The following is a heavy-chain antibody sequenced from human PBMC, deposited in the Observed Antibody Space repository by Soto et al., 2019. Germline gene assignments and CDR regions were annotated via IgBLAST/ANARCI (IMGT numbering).Heavy chain of an antibody. V-gene: IGHV1-69*08. Sequence: QVQLVQSGAEVRKPGSSVKVSCKAPGGTFSTYIISWVRQAPGQGLEWMGRIIPIPDITNYAQKFQGRVTVKADRSTSTAYMELTSLNSEDTAVYSCARDRITTRGDAFDLWGQGTMVTVSS. CDR2: IIPIPDIT. CDR3: ARDRITTRGDAFDL. CDR1: GGTFSTYI. J-gene: IGHJ3*01. D-gene: IGHD3-3*01.